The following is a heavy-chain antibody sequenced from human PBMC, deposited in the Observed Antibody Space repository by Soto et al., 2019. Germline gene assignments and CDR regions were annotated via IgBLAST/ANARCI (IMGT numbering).Heavy chain of an antibody. D-gene: IGHD3-10*01. V-gene: IGHV3-23*01. J-gene: IGHJ4*02. Sequence: PGGSLRLSCAASGFTFSSYAMSWVRQAPGKGLEWVSAISGSGGSTYYADSVKGRFTISRDNAKNSLSLQMNSLRAEDTAVYYCVRDHIWSFDYWGQGTPVTV. CDR3: VRDHIWSFDY. CDR1: GFTFSSYA. CDR2: ISGSGGST.